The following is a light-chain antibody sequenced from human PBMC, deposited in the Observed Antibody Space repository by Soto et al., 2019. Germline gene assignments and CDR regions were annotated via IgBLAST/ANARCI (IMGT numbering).Light chain of an antibody. Sequence: QSVLTQPVSVSGSPGQSITISCAGTGGDIGAYNYVSWYQQHPGKAPKLMIYEVIRRPSGISNRFSGSKSGNTASLTISTLQAEDEADYYCSSYTTSSTVVFGGGTKVTVL. V-gene: IGLV2-14*01. CDR2: EVI. CDR3: SSYTTSSTVV. CDR1: GGDIGAYNY. J-gene: IGLJ3*02.